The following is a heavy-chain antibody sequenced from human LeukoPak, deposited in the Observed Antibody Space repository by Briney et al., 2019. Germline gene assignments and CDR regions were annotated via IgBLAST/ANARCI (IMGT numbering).Heavy chain of an antibody. J-gene: IGHJ5*02. CDR3: ARDSSHDSGYDPGFDP. CDR2: IIPILGIA. Sequence: GASVKVSCKASGYTFTSYGISWVRQAPGQGLEWMGRIIPILGIANYAQKFQGRVTITADKSTSTAYMELSSLRSEDTAVYYCARDSSHDSGYDPGFDPWGQGTLVTVSS. D-gene: IGHD5-12*01. CDR1: GYTFTSYG. V-gene: IGHV1-69*04.